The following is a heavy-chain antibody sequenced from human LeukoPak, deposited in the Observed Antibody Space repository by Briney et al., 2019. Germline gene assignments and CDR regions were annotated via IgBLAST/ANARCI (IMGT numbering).Heavy chain of an antibody. CDR1: GFTFSSYW. D-gene: IGHD3-3*01. Sequence: GGSLRLSCVASGFTFSSYWMNWVRQAAGKGLEWVANIKQDGSEKYYVDSVKGRFTISRDNAKNSLYLQMNSLRAEDTAVYYCARENDFWSGYSPFDYWGQGTLVTVSS. CDR2: IKQDGSEK. J-gene: IGHJ4*02. CDR3: ARENDFWSGYSPFDY. V-gene: IGHV3-7*01.